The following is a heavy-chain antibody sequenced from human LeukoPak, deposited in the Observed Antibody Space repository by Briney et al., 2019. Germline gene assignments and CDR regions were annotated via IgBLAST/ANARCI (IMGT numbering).Heavy chain of an antibody. Sequence: KPSKTLSLTCTVSGGSISSYYWSWIRQPPGKGLEWIGYIYYSGSTNYNPSLMSRVTISVDTSKNQFTLKLSSVTAADTAVYYCARVGSSGYYVDYWGQGTLVTVSS. CDR2: IYYSGST. D-gene: IGHD3-22*01. V-gene: IGHV4-59*01. CDR3: ARVGSSGYYVDY. CDR1: GGSISSYY. J-gene: IGHJ4*02.